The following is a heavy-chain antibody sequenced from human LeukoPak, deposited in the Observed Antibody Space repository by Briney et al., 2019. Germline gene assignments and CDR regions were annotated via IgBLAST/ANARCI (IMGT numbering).Heavy chain of an antibody. CDR2: ISSSGGCT. Sequence: PGRSLRLSCAAAGFTFSSYAMNWVRQAAGKGQEWVSGISSSGGCTYYADSVKGRFTISRDNSKNTLYLQIKSLRAEDTAVYYCAKGFDSSGYSAGFDYWGQGTLVTVSS. CDR1: GFTFSSYA. J-gene: IGHJ4*02. CDR3: AKGFDSSGYSAGFDY. V-gene: IGHV3-23*01. D-gene: IGHD3-22*01.